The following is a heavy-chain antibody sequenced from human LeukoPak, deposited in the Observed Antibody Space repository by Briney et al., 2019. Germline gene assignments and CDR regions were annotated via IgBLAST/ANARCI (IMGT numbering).Heavy chain of an antibody. J-gene: IGHJ3*01. V-gene: IGHV1-3*04. CDR2: INTANGNT. CDR1: GYTFPTYA. Sequence: GASVKVSCKASGYTFPTYAIHWVRQAPGQGLEWMGWINTANGNTKYSQKFQGRVTITRDRSATTAYMDLSSLRSEDTAVFYCVRGTNYGDYSVGDAFDVWGQGTLVTVSS. CDR3: VRGTNYGDYSVGDAFDV. D-gene: IGHD4-17*01.